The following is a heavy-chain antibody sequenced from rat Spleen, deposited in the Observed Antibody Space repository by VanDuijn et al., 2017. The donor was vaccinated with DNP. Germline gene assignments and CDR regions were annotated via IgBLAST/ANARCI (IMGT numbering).Heavy chain of an antibody. Sequence: EVQLVESGGGLVQPGRSLKLSCAASGFTFSNYYMAWVRQAPKKGLEWVATISTSGSRTYYPDSVKGRFTISRDNAKSSLYLQMNSLKSEDTATYYCARHDYYSSSPYAMDAWGQGTSVTVSS. J-gene: IGHJ4*01. CDR3: ARHDYYSSSPYAMDA. V-gene: IGHV5-25*01. D-gene: IGHD1-2*01. CDR2: ISTSGSRT. CDR1: GFTFSNYY.